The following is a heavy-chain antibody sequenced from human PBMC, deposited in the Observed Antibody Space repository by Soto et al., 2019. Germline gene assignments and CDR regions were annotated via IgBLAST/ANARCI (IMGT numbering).Heavy chain of an antibody. D-gene: IGHD5-12*01. V-gene: IGHV3-7*03. J-gene: IGHJ4*02. CDR3: ARALRGYSGYDYYCDY. CDR1: GFTFSSYW. Sequence: GGSLRLSCAASGFTFSSYWMSWVRQAPGKGLEWVANIKQDGSEKYYVDSVKGRFTISRDNAKNSLYLQMNSLSAEDRAVYYCARALRGYSGYDYYCDYWGQGTLVTVCS. CDR2: IKQDGSEK.